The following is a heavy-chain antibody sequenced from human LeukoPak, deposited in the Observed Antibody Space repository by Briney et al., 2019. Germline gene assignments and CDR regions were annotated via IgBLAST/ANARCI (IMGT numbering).Heavy chain of an antibody. J-gene: IGHJ4*02. Sequence: GSSVKVSCKASGGTFSSYAISWVRQAPGQGLEWMGWINPNSGGTNYAQKFQGRVTMTRDTSISTAYMELSRLRSDDTAVYYCAREGEVYCSGGSCYYFDYWGQGTLVTVSS. CDR2: INPNSGGT. V-gene: IGHV1-2*02. D-gene: IGHD2-15*01. CDR1: GGTFSSYA. CDR3: AREGEVYCSGGSCYYFDY.